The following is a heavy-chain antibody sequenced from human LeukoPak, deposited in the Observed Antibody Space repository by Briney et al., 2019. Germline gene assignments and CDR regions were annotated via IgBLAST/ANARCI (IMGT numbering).Heavy chain of an antibody. CDR1: GFVFSSFG. CDR2: VSYDGRNK. Sequence: GRSLRLSCAASGFVFSSFGIHWVRQAPGKGLEWVAVVSYDGRNKFYGDFVKGRFTISRDNSKNTVFLQMNSLTTADTALYYCAKEVTTISTFDSWGQGTLVTVSS. V-gene: IGHV3-30*18. J-gene: IGHJ4*02. D-gene: IGHD2-21*02. CDR3: AKEVTTISTFDS.